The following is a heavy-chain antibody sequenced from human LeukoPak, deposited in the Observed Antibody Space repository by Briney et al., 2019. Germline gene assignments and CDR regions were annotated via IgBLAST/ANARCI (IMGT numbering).Heavy chain of an antibody. J-gene: IGHJ3*01. CDR3: ARRLYCSGSSCHTGPDAFDV. D-gene: IGHD2-2*02. V-gene: IGHV3-33*01. Sequence: PGRSLRLSCAASGFTFSSYGMHWVRQAPGKGLEWVAVIWYDGSNKYYADSVKGRFTISRDNSENTLYLQMNSLRAEDTAVYYCARRLYCSGSSCHTGPDAFDVWGQGTVVTVSS. CDR2: IWYDGSNK. CDR1: GFTFSSYG.